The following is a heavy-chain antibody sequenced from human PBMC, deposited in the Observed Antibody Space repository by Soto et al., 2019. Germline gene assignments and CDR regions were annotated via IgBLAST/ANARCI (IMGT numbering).Heavy chain of an antibody. D-gene: IGHD2-2*01. CDR3: ARRYGSTLDY. CDR1: GGSISSYY. J-gene: IGHJ4*02. CDR2: IYYSGST. Sequence: SETLSLTCTVSGGSISSYYWSWIRQPPGKGLECIGYIYYSGSTNYNPSLKSRVTISVDTSKNQFSLKLSSVTAADTAVYYCARRYGSTLDYWGQGTLVTVS. V-gene: IGHV4-59*08.